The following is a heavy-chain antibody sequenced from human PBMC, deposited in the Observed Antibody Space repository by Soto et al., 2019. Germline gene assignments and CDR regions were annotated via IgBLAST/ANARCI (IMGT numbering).Heavy chain of an antibody. CDR3: AKRDDSGAYPYYFDY. Sequence: EVQLLQSGGGLVQPGGSLRLSCAASGFTFSSYTMTWVRQAPGKGLEWVSGISGSGGTTDYADSVKGRFTISRDNSKSALYLQMNSLRAEDTALYYSAKRDDSGAYPYYFDYWGQGTLVTVSS. D-gene: IGHD3-22*01. CDR2: ISGSGGTT. CDR1: GFTFSSYT. J-gene: IGHJ4*02. V-gene: IGHV3-23*01.